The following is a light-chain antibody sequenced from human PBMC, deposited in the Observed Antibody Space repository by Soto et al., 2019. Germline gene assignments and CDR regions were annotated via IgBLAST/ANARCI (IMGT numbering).Light chain of an antibody. V-gene: IGLV1-40*01. J-gene: IGLJ2*01. CDR2: VNR. CDR1: SSNIGAGYD. Sequence: QSVLTQSPSVSGAPGQRVTISCTGSSSNIGAGYDVHWYQQLPGTAPKLLIYVNRNRPSGVPDRFSGSKSGTSASLAITGLQAEDEADYYCQSYDSSLSGVLFGGGTKLTVL. CDR3: QSYDSSLSGVL.